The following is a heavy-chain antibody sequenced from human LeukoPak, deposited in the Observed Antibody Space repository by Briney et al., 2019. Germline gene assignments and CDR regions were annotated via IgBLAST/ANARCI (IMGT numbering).Heavy chain of an antibody. CDR3: ARVVITYYFDY. CDR2: IYHSGST. Sequence: SETLSLTCTVSGYSISSGYYWGWIRQPPGKGLEWIGSIYHSGSTYYNPSLKSRVTISVDTPKNQFSLKLSSVTAADTAVYYCARVVITYYFDYWGQGTLVTVSS. CDR1: GYSISSGYY. J-gene: IGHJ4*02. D-gene: IGHD3-22*01. V-gene: IGHV4-38-2*02.